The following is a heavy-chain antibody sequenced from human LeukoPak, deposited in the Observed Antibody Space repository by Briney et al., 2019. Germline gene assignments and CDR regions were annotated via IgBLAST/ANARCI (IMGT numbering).Heavy chain of an antibody. CDR1: GGSISSYY. V-gene: IGHV4-4*07. Sequence: PSETLSLTCTVSGGSISSYYWSWIRQPAGKGLEWIGRIYTSGSTNYNPSLKSRVTMSVDTSKNQFSLKLSSVTAADTAVYYCARGVARSNYYYMDVWRKGTTVTVS. CDR2: IYTSGST. CDR3: ARGVARSNYYYMDV. D-gene: IGHD2-15*01. J-gene: IGHJ6*03.